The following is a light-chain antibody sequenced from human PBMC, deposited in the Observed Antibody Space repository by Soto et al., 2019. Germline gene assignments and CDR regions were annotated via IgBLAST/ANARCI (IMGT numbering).Light chain of an antibody. V-gene: IGKV3-15*01. CDR1: ESVSRN. Sequence: EVVMTRSPATLSVSPLEIATLSFMGSESVSRNLAWYQQKPGQAPRLLIYDASTRATGIPDRFSGGGSGTEFTLTISSLQSEDFVVYYCQQYNSWPPITFGQGTRLEI. CDR3: QQYNSWPPIT. CDR2: DAS. J-gene: IGKJ5*01.